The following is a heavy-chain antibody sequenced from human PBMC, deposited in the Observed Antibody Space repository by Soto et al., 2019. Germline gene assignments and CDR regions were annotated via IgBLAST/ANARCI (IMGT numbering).Heavy chain of an antibody. CDR1: GFTFSSYA. Sequence: SQTLSCAASGFTFSSYAMSWVRQAPGKGLEWVSAISGSGGSTYYADSVKGRFTISRDNSKNTLYLQMNSLRAEDTAVYYCAKSAGGDPQGLFDYWGQGTLVTVSS. D-gene: IGHD2-21*02. J-gene: IGHJ4*02. V-gene: IGHV3-23*01. CDR3: AKSAGGDPQGLFDY. CDR2: ISGSGGST.